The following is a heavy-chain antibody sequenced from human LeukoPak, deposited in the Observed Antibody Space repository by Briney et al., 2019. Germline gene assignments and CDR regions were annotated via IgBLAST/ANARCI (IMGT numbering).Heavy chain of an antibody. CDR2: IYDSGST. CDR1: GGSISSGGYY. V-gene: IGHV4-31*03. J-gene: IGHJ4*02. Sequence: SETLSLTCTVSGGSISSGGYYWSWIRQHPGKGLECFGYIYDSGSTYYSPSLKSRFTISVDTSKNQFSLKLSSVTAADRAVYDCARGRSSDYWGQGTLVTVSS. CDR3: ARGRSSDY. D-gene: IGHD6-6*01.